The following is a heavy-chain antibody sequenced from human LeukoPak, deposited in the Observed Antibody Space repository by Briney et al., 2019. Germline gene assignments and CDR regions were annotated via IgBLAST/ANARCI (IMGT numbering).Heavy chain of an antibody. D-gene: IGHD6-13*01. CDR3: ARETAAAGQNFDY. CDR2: IYYRGST. J-gene: IGHJ4*02. V-gene: IGHV4-31*03. CDR1: GVSINRGGNY. Sequence: SQTLSLTCTVSGVSINRGGNYWTWIRQHPGKGLEWIGYIYYRGSTYYNSSIKSRVTISVDTSENQFSLKRNSVTAAEKTVYYCARETAAAGQNFDYWGQGTLVTVSS.